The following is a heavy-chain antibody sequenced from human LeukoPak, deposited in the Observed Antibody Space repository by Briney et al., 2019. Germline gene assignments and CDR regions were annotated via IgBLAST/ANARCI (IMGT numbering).Heavy chain of an antibody. CDR2: IYNDGST. Sequence: PGGSLRLSCAASGFTVSSNHMSWVRQAPGRGLEWVSVIYNDGSTYYADSVKDRFTISRDNSKNTLYLQLNSLRDEDTAVYHCARGWGFFDYWGQGTLVTVSS. D-gene: IGHD7-27*01. CDR1: GFTVSSNH. J-gene: IGHJ4*02. CDR3: ARGWGFFDY. V-gene: IGHV3-66*01.